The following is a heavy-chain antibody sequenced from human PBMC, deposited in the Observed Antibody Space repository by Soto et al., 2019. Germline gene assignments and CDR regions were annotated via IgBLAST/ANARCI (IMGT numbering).Heavy chain of an antibody. Sequence: GGSLRLSCAASGFSFSSSDLHWVRQAAGKGLEWVSAIGCAGDTYYPDSVKGRFTISRENARNSLYLQMNSLRVGDTAVYYCARRFSGSYSEWGPGTLVTVSS. CDR2: IGCAGDT. V-gene: IGHV3-13*01. CDR1: GFSFSSSD. CDR3: ARRFSGSYSE. J-gene: IGHJ4*02. D-gene: IGHD3-10*01.